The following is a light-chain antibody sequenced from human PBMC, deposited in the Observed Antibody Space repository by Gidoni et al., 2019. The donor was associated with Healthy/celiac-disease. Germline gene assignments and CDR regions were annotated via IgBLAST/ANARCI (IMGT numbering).Light chain of an antibody. CDR3: QQYGSSPRT. V-gene: IGKV3-20*01. Sequence: EIVLTQSPGTLSLSPGERATLSCRASQSVSSSYLAWYQQKPGQAPRLLISGASSRATGIPDRFSGRGSGKDYTLTISRLEPEDSAVYYLQQYGSSPRTFGQGTKVEIK. CDR2: GAS. CDR1: QSVSSSY. J-gene: IGKJ1*01.